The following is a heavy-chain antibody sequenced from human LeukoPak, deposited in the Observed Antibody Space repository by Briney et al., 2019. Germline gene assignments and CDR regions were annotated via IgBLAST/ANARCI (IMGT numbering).Heavy chain of an antibody. J-gene: IGHJ6*02. Sequence: GASVKVSCKASGYTFTSYGISWVRQAPGQGLEWMGWISAYNGNTNYAQKLQGRVTMTTDTSTSTAYMELRSLRSDDTAVYYCAREWGIAVAMGMDVWGQGTTVTVSS. CDR1: GYTFTSYG. CDR2: ISAYNGNT. V-gene: IGHV1-18*04. CDR3: AREWGIAVAMGMDV. D-gene: IGHD6-19*01.